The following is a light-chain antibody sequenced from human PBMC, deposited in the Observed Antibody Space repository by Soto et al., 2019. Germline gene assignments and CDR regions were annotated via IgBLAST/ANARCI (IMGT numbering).Light chain of an antibody. J-gene: IGLJ1*01. CDR3: QSYDRSLSGYV. CDR1: SSNIGAGYD. CDR2: TNT. V-gene: IGLV1-40*01. Sequence: QSVLTQPPSVSGAPGQRVTISCTGSSSNIGAGYDVHWYQQPPGTAPKLLIYTNTNRPSGIPDRFSGSKSGITASLAITGLQADDEADYYCQSYDRSLSGYVFGTGTKVTVL.